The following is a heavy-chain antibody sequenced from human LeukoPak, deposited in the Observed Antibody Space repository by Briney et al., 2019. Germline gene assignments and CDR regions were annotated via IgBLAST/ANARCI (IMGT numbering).Heavy chain of an antibody. CDR2: IWYDGSNK. D-gene: IGHD3-22*01. J-gene: IGHJ4*02. Sequence: GGSLRLSCAASGFTFSSYGMHWVRQAPGKGLEWVAVIWYDGSNKYYADSVKGRFTISRDNSKNTLYLQMNSLRAEDTAVYYCARAYDSSGYLTFDYWGQGILVTVSS. V-gene: IGHV3-33*01. CDR3: ARAYDSSGYLTFDY. CDR1: GFTFSSYG.